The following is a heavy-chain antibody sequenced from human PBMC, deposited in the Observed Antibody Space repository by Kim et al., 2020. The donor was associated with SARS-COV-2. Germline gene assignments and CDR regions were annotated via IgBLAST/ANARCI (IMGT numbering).Heavy chain of an antibody. Sequence: GGSLRLSCAASGFTVSSNYMSWVRQAPGKGLEWVSVIYSGGSTYYADSVKGRFTISRDNSKNTLYLQMNSLRAEDTAVYYCARDLDNYDILTGYQYYYGMDVWGQGTTVTVSS. D-gene: IGHD3-9*01. V-gene: IGHV3-53*01. CDR2: IYSGGST. J-gene: IGHJ6*02. CDR3: ARDLDNYDILTGYQYYYGMDV. CDR1: GFTVSSNY.